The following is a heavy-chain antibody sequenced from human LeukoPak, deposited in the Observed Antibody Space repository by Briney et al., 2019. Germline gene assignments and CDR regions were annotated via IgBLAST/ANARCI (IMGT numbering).Heavy chain of an antibody. V-gene: IGHV3-43*02. CDR1: GFTFDDYA. CDR3: AKDGAYYGSGSHFPYFDY. Sequence: GGSLRLSCAASGFTFDDYAMHWVRQAPGKGLEWVSLISGDGGSTYYADSVKGRFTISRDNSKNSLYLQMNSLRTEDTALYYCAKDGAYYGSGSHFPYFDYWGQGTLGTVSS. J-gene: IGHJ4*02. D-gene: IGHD3-10*01. CDR2: ISGDGGST.